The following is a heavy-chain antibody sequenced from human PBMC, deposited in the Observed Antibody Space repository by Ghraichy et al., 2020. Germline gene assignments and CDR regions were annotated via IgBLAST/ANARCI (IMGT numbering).Heavy chain of an antibody. D-gene: IGHD3-22*01. CDR3: AREAYYYDSSGSYFDY. J-gene: IGHJ4*02. V-gene: IGHV4-30-2*01. CDR2: IYHSGST. Sequence: SETLSLTCAVSGGSISSGGYSWSWIRQPPGKGLEWIGYIYHSGSTYYNPSLKSRVTISVDRSKNQFSLKLSSVTAADTAVYYCAREAYYYDSSGSYFDYWGQGTLVTVSS. CDR1: GGSISSGGYS.